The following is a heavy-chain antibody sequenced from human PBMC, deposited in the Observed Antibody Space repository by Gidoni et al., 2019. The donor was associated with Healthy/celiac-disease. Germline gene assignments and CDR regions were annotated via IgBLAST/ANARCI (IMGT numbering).Heavy chain of an antibody. Sequence: EAQLVQSVEEVKKPGESLRISCKGSGYSFTSYWISWVRQMPGKGLEWMGRIDPSDSYTNYSPSFQGHVTISADKSISTAYLQWSSLKASDTAMYYCARLSPYYYGLGSYYIFHFDYWGQGTLVTVSS. CDR3: ARLSPYYYGLGSYYIFHFDY. J-gene: IGHJ4*02. V-gene: IGHV5-10-1*03. CDR2: IDPSDSYT. D-gene: IGHD3-10*01. CDR1: GYSFTSYW.